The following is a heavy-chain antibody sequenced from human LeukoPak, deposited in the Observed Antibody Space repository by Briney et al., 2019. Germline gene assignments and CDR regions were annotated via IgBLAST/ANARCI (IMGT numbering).Heavy chain of an antibody. CDR2: IYTSGST. CDR1: GGSISSYY. V-gene: IGHV4-4*07. J-gene: IGHJ5*02. Sequence: SETLSLTCTVPGGSISSYYWSWIRQPAGKGLEWIGRIYTSGSTNYNPSLKSRVTMSVDTSKNQFSLKLSSVTAADTAVYYCARDSPEGGDCSSTSCYVFENWFDPWGQGTLVTVSS. D-gene: IGHD2-2*01. CDR3: ARDSPEGGDCSSTSCYVFENWFDP.